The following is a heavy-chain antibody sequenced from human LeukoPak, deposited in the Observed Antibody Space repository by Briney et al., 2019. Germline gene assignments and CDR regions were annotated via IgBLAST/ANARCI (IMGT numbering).Heavy chain of an antibody. D-gene: IGHD2-8*02. J-gene: IGHJ6*03. Sequence: SSETLSLTCTVSGGSISSYYWSWIRQPPGKGLEWIGYIYYSGSTNYNPSLKSRVTVSADTSKNQFSLKLTSVTAADTAVYYCARDHPTPTTGYMDVWGKGTTVTVSS. V-gene: IGHV4-59*12. CDR1: GGSISSYY. CDR3: ARDHPTPTTGYMDV. CDR2: IYYSGST.